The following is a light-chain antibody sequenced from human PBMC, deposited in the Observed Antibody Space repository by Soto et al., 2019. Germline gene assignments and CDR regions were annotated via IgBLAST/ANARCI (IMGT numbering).Light chain of an antibody. J-gene: IGLJ2*01. V-gene: IGLV3-21*04. CDR2: YDS. Sequence: SYELTQPPSVSVAPGKTARITCGGNNIGSKSVHWYQQKPGQAPVLVIYYDSDRPSGIPERFSGSNSGNTATLTISRVEAGDEAYYYCHVWDSSSDHPVLFGGGTKLTVL. CDR3: HVWDSSSDHPVL. CDR1: NIGSKS.